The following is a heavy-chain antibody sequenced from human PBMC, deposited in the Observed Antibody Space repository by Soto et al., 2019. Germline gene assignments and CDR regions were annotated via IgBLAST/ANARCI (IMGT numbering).Heavy chain of an antibody. Sequence: SETLSLTCTVYGGSFSGFYWSWIRQPPGKGLEWIGEINHSGSTNYNPSLKSRVTISVDTSKNQFSLKLSSVTAADTAVYYCASTLHYSGYDSDYYYYGMDVWGQGTTVT. CDR3: ASTLHYSGYDSDYYYYGMDV. CDR2: INHSGST. CDR1: GGSFSGFY. J-gene: IGHJ6*02. D-gene: IGHD5-12*01. V-gene: IGHV4-34*01.